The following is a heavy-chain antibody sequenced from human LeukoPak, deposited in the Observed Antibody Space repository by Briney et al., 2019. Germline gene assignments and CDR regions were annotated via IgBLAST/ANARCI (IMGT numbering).Heavy chain of an antibody. D-gene: IGHD4-23*01. V-gene: IGHV4-30-2*01. CDR3: ARALRWSPGPYYFDY. CDR2: IYHSGST. Sequence: SETLSLTCTVSGGSISSGGYYWSWIRQPPGKGLEWIGYIYHSGSTYYNPSLKSRVTISEDRSKNQFSLKLSSVTAADTAVYYCARALRWSPGPYYFDYWGQGTLVTVSS. J-gene: IGHJ4*02. CDR1: GGSISSGGYY.